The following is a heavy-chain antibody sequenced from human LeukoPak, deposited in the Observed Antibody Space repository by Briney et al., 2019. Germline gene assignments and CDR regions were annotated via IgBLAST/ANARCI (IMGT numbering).Heavy chain of an antibody. J-gene: IGHJ5*02. V-gene: IGHV4-61*02. CDR1: GGSISSSSYY. D-gene: IGHD6-6*01. CDR3: ARGAALPTVWFDP. CDR2: IYISGST. Sequence: SETLSLTCTVSGGSISSSSYYWSWIRQPAGKGLEWIGRIYISGSTNYNPSLKSRVTISVDTSKNQFSLKLSSVTAADTAVYYCARGAALPTVWFDPWGQGTLVTVSS.